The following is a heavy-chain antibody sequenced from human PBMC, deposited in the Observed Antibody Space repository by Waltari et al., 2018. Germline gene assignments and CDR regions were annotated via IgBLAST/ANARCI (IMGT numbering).Heavy chain of an antibody. Sequence: QVQLVQSGAEVKKPGASVKVSCKASGYTFTGYYMHWVRQAPGQGLEWMGWINPNSGGTNYAQKFQGRVTMTRDTSISTAYMELSRLRSDDTAVYYCARDLSGRNYYDSSGPEGALCYWGQGTLVTVSS. V-gene: IGHV1-2*02. CDR1: GYTFTGYY. J-gene: IGHJ4*02. D-gene: IGHD3-22*01. CDR2: INPNSGGT. CDR3: ARDLSGRNYYDSSGPEGALCY.